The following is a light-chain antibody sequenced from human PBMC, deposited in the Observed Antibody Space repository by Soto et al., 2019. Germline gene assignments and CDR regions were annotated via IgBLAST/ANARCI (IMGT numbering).Light chain of an antibody. V-gene: IGKV1-5*01. CDR1: QSISSW. Sequence: IQLTQSPSTLSPSVGDSVTITCRASQSISSWLAWYKQKPGKAPKLLSYDASRLESGVPSRFSGSGSGTDFTLTISSLQPDDFATYYCQQYDSYSWTFGQGTKVDIK. CDR2: DAS. J-gene: IGKJ1*01. CDR3: QQYDSYSWT.